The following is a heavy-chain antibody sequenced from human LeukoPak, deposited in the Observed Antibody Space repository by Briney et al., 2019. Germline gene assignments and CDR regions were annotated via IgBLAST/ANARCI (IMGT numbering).Heavy chain of an antibody. J-gene: IGHJ4*02. D-gene: IGHD5-12*01. V-gene: IGHV1-69*05. Sequence: SVKVSCKASGGTFSSYAISWVRQAPGQGLEWMGGIIPIFGTANYAQKFQGRVTITTDESTSTAYMELSSLRSEDTAVYYCARAGYSGYDLYYFDYWGQGTLVTVSS. CDR2: IIPIFGTA. CDR1: GGTFSSYA. CDR3: ARAGYSGYDLYYFDY.